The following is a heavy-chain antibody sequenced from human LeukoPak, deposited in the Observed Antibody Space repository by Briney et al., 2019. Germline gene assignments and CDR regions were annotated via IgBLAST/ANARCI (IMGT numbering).Heavy chain of an antibody. CDR1: GFAFSSYG. CDR3: AKENRRYGIVVALDY. J-gene: IGHJ4*02. V-gene: IGHV3-74*01. D-gene: IGHD3-22*01. CDR2: IKSDGSST. Sequence: GGSLRLSCAASGFAFSSYGMHWVRQGPGKGLVWVSRIKSDGSSTSYADSVKGRFTISRDNSKNSLYLQMNSLRTEDTALYYCAKENRRYGIVVALDYWGQGTLVTVSS.